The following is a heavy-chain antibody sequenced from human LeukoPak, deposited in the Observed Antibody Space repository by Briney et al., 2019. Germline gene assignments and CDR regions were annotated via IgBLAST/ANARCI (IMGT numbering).Heavy chain of an antibody. D-gene: IGHD6-6*01. CDR2: IYPGDSDT. Sequence: PGESVKISFKGSGYPFTSYWIAWVRPMPGKGLEWMGFIYPGDSDTRFSPSFQGQVTISDDKSLTTAYLQWSSLKASDTAMYYCARHLEYTTSSGAFDIWGQGTMVTVSS. J-gene: IGHJ3*02. V-gene: IGHV5-51*01. CDR3: ARHLEYTTSSGAFDI. CDR1: GYPFTSYW.